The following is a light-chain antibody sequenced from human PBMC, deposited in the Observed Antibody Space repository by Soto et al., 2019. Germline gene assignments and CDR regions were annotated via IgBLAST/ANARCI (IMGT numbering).Light chain of an antibody. CDR3: NSYTNTAARV. J-gene: IGLJ1*01. V-gene: IGLV2-14*01. CDR2: EVS. CDR1: SEDVGAHNF. Sequence: QSALTQPASVSGSPGQSITISCTGTSEDVGAHNFVSWYQQHPGKAPKVLIYEVSIRPSGVSYRFSASKSGNTAYLTISGLQPEDEADYYCNSYTNTAARVFGTGTKATAL.